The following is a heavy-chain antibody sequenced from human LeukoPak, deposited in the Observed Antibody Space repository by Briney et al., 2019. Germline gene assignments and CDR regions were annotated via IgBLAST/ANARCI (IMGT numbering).Heavy chain of an antibody. CDR2: INHSGST. Sequence: SETLSLTCAVYGRSFSGYYWSWIRQPPGKGLEWIGEINHSGSTNYNPSLKSRVTISVDTSKNQFSLKLSSVTAADTAVYYCARARQEWLAPSNRYYFDYWGQGTLVTVSS. J-gene: IGHJ4*02. CDR3: ARARQEWLAPSNRYYFDY. D-gene: IGHD3-3*01. V-gene: IGHV4-34*01. CDR1: GRSFSGYY.